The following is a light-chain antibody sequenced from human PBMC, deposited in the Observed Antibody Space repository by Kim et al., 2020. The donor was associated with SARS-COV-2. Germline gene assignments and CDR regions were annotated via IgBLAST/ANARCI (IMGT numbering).Light chain of an antibody. J-gene: IGKJ4*01. V-gene: IGKV4-1*01. Sequence: DIVMTQSPDSLAVSLGERATINCKSSQTVLYSSNNKNYLAWLQQKPGQPPKLLIYWASTRESGVPDRFSGSGSGTDFTLTISSLQAEDVAVYYCQQYYSTPLTLGGGTKVDIK. CDR1: QTVLYSSNNKNY. CDR3: QQYYSTPLT. CDR2: WAS.